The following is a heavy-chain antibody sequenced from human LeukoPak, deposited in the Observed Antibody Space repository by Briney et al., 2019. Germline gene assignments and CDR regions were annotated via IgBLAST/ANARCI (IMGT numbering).Heavy chain of an antibody. CDR1: GFTFSSYG. D-gene: IGHD2-15*01. Sequence: GRSLRLSCAASGFTFSSYGMHWVRQAPGKGLEWVAVISYDGSNKYYADSVKGRFTISRDNSKNTLYLQMNSLRAEDTAVYYCAKGVSDYCSGGSCYFDWFDPWGQGTLVTVSS. V-gene: IGHV3-30*18. CDR2: ISYDGSNK. J-gene: IGHJ5*02. CDR3: AKGVSDYCSGGSCYFDWFDP.